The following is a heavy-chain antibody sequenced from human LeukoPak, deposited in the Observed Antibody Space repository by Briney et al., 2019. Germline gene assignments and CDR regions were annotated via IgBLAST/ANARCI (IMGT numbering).Heavy chain of an antibody. CDR1: GFTFSSYS. J-gene: IGHJ4*02. D-gene: IGHD3-22*01. CDR2: ISGSSSTI. CDR3: ARGSTYYDSSGQVPFDY. Sequence: GGSLRLSCAVSGFTFSSYSMNWVRQAPGKGLEWGSYISGSSSTIYYADSVKGRFTISRDNGKNTLYLQMNSLRAEDTAVYYCARGSTYYDSSGQVPFDYWGQGTLVTVSS. V-gene: IGHV3-48*01.